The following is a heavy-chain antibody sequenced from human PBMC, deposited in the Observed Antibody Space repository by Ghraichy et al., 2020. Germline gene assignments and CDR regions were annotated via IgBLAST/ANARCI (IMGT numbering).Heavy chain of an antibody. CDR2: IYDDGTT. CDR3: ARRLYGITPAYYYGMDV. V-gene: IGHV3-66*04. Sequence: LSLTCAASGFTVSTKYMSWVRQAPGKGLEWVSVIYDDGTTYYIDSVKGRFTISRDNSRNTLYLQMNSLTDEDAAVYYCARRLYGITPAYYYGMDVWGHGTTVTVSS. J-gene: IGHJ6*02. D-gene: IGHD3-16*01. CDR1: GFTVSTKY.